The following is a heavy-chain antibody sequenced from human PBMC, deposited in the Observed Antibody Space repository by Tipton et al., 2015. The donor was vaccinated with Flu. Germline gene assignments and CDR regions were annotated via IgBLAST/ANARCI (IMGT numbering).Heavy chain of an antibody. CDR3: ADSILQ. CDR2: ISSGGDRT. J-gene: IGHJ4*02. D-gene: IGHD4-11*01. Sequence: SLRLSCVVSGINFKNYWLSWARQAPGKGLEGVSGISSGGDRTFYADSVKGRFTISRDDSKNTLYMQMNNLRVEDSAVYYCADSILQWGQGTLVTVSS. V-gene: IGHV3-23*01. CDR1: GINFKNYW.